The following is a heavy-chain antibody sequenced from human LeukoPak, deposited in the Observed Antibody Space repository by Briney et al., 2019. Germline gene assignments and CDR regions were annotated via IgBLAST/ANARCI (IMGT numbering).Heavy chain of an antibody. D-gene: IGHD5-18*01. Sequence: GGSLRLSCAASGFTFSSYGMHWVRQAPGKGLDWVAVISNDGSKKYYADSVKGRFTISRDNSKNTLSLQVSSLRTEDTVVYYCAKDRYSYAFEYSDSWGQGTLVTVSS. V-gene: IGHV3-30*18. CDR3: AKDRYSYAFEYSDS. CDR2: ISNDGSKK. CDR1: GFTFSSYG. J-gene: IGHJ4*02.